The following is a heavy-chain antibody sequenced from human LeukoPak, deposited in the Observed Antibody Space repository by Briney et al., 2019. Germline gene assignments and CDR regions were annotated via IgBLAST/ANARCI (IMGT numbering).Heavy chain of an antibody. V-gene: IGHV1-24*01. CDR1: GYTLTELS. J-gene: IGHJ6*02. Sequence: GASVNVSCTVSGYTLTELSMHWVRQAPGKGLEWMGGFDPEDGETIYAQKFQGRVTMTEDTSTDTAYMELSSLRSEDTAVYYCAATIYGSGRWGMDVWGQGTTVTVSS. D-gene: IGHD3-10*01. CDR2: FDPEDGET. CDR3: AATIYGSGRWGMDV.